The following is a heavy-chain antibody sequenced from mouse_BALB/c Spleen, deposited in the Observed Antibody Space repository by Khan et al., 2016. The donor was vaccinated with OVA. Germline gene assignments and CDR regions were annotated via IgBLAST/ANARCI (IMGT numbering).Heavy chain of an antibody. D-gene: IGHD1-1*02. J-gene: IGHJ3*01. CDR2: INPSNGGT. CDR1: GYTFTSYY. CDR3: TRSGYGAFAY. Sequence: VQLQQSGAELVKPGASVRLSCKASGYTFTSYYLYWVKQRPGHGLEWIGDINPSNGGTNFNENFKTKATLTVDKSSSTAYMQLSSLTSEDSAGYYCTRSGYGAFAYWGQGTLVTVSA. V-gene: IGHV1S81*02.